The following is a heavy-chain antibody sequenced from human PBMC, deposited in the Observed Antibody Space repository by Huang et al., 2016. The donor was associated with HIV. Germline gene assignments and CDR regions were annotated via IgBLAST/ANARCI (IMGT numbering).Heavy chain of an antibody. CDR1: EGTFSSYA. D-gene: IGHD3-22*01. CDR3: ARARGYYDSSVSYYFDY. J-gene: IGHJ4*02. V-gene: IGHV1-69*13. Sequence: QVQLVQSGAAVKKPGSSVKVSCKACEGTFSSYAISWVRQAPGPGLEGMGGIRPIVGTANYAKKFQGRVTITAEESTSTAYMGLSSLRSEDTAVYYCARARGYYDSSVSYYFDYWGQGTLVTVSS. CDR2: IRPIVGTA.